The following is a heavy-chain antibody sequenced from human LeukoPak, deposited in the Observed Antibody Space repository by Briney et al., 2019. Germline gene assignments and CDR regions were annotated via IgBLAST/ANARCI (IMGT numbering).Heavy chain of an antibody. Sequence: GGSLRLSCAASGFTFSSYAMSWVRQAPGKGLEWVSAISGSGGSTYYADSVKGRFTISRDNSKNTLYLQMNSLRAEDTAVYYCARDPSWVVRGVIRPGTVFDYWGQGTLVTVSS. CDR1: GFTFSSYA. D-gene: IGHD3-10*01. CDR3: ARDPSWVVRGVIRPGTVFDY. CDR2: ISGSGGST. J-gene: IGHJ4*02. V-gene: IGHV3-23*01.